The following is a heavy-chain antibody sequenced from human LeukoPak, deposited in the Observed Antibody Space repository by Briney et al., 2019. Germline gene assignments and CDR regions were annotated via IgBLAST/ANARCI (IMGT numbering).Heavy chain of an antibody. V-gene: IGHV4-34*01. CDR2: INHYGST. D-gene: IGHD3-10*01. CDR1: GGSLTSYY. CDR3: ARVAEGYGGLESHYYYTDV. J-gene: IGHJ6*03. Sequence: SETLSLTCAVYGGSLTSYYWSWIRQPPGKGLEWIGQINHYGSTNYNPSLKSRVTISVDTSKNQFSLRLTSVTAADTAVYFCARVAEGYGGLESHYYYTDVWDKGTSVTVSS.